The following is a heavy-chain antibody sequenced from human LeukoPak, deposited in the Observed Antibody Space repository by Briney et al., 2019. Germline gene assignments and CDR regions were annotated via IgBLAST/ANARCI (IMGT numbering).Heavy chain of an antibody. Sequence: GRSLGLSCAASGFAVSSNYMSRVRQAPGKGLEWVAVIYSGGSTNYADSVKGRFTISRDNSKNTLYLLMNSLRAEDTAVYYCAIRKSGNAIDYWGQGTLVTVSS. V-gene: IGHV3-66*01. CDR2: IYSGGST. J-gene: IGHJ4*02. D-gene: IGHD5-12*01. CDR3: AIRKSGNAIDY. CDR1: GFAVSSNY.